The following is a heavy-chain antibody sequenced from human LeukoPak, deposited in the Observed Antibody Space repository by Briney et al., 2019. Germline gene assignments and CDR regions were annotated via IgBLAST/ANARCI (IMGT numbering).Heavy chain of an antibody. CDR1: GGSISSYH. D-gene: IGHD3-10*01. Sequence: SETLSLTCTVSGGSISSYHWSWIRQPAGKGLEWIGRIYTSGSTNYNPSLKSRVTISVDTSKNQFSLKLSSVTAADTAVYYCARDRITMVRGVSYYFDYWGQGTLVTVSS. V-gene: IGHV4-4*07. CDR2: IYTSGST. J-gene: IGHJ4*02. CDR3: ARDRITMVRGVSYYFDY.